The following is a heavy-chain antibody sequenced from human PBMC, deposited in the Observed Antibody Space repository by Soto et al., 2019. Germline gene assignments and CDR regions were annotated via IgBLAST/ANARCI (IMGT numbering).Heavy chain of an antibody. CDR3: AKIFRYGDPEY. Sequence: EVQLLESGGGLVQPGGSLRLSCAASGFTFSSYAMSWVRQAPGKGLEWVSGISVSGDSTYYAGSVKGRFTISRDNSKSTLYLQMNSLRAEDTAVYDCAKIFRYGDPEYWGQGALVTVSS. CDR1: GFTFSSYA. D-gene: IGHD2-21*02. CDR2: ISVSGDST. J-gene: IGHJ4*02. V-gene: IGHV3-23*01.